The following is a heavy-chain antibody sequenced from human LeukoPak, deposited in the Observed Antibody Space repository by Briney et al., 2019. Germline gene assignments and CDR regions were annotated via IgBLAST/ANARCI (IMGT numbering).Heavy chain of an antibody. CDR2: IYYSGST. V-gene: IGHV4-59*01. Sequence: SETLSLTCTVSGGSISSYYWSWIRQPPGKGLEWIGYIYYSGSTNYNPSLKSRVTISVDTSKNQFSLKLSSVTAADTAVYYCASQLGTPYYFDYWGRGTLVTVSS. D-gene: IGHD7-27*01. CDR3: ASQLGTPYYFDY. CDR1: GGSISSYY. J-gene: IGHJ4*02.